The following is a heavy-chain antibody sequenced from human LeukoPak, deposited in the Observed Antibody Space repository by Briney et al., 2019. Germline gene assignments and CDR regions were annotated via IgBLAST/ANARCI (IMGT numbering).Heavy chain of an antibody. CDR3: ATEFLGAVAETGDY. V-gene: IGHV3-21*01. J-gene: IGHJ4*02. CDR2: ISSTGSNI. CDR1: GFPFSSYA. D-gene: IGHD6-19*01. Sequence: GGSLRLSCAASGFPFSSYAMNWVRQVPGKGLEWVSSISSTGSNIYYADSVKGRFTISRDNAKNSLSLQMNSLRAEDTAVYYCATEFLGAVAETGDYWGQGALVTVSS.